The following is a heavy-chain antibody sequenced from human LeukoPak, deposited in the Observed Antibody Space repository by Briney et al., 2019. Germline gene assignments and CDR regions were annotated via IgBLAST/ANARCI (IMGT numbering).Heavy chain of an antibody. J-gene: IGHJ2*01. CDR1: GFPFDDYA. CDR3: ANSKRDNWYFDL. D-gene: IGHD2-21*01. V-gene: IGHV3-43*02. Sequence: GGSLRLSCAASGFPFDDYAMHWVRQAPAKGLEWVSLISGDGGSTFYADSVKGRFNISRDNSKNSLYLQMNTLRTEDTALYYCANSKRDNWYFDLWGRGTLVTVSS. CDR2: ISGDGGST.